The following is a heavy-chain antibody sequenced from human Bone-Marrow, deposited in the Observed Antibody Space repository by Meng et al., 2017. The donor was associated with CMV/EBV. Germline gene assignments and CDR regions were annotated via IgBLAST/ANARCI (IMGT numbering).Heavy chain of an antibody. CDR1: NAGYF. CDR3: ARGRWSTVTYEVFRYFDL. D-gene: IGHD4-11*01. Sequence: NAGYFWSWIRHHPGTGLEWIGHIYNTGGTDYNPSLEGRVTISVADTSRNRFSLKMTSVTAADTAVYYCARGRWSTVTYEVFRYFDLWGRGTLVTVSS. V-gene: IGHV4-31*02. J-gene: IGHJ2*01. CDR2: IYNTGGT.